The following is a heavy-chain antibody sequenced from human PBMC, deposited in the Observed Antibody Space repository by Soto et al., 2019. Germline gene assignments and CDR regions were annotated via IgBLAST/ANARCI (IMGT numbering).Heavy chain of an antibody. V-gene: IGHV3-33*01. D-gene: IGHD6-19*01. CDR2: IWYDGSNK. CDR3: ARDCAGYSSGWYQRGGFDY. CDR1: GFTFSSYG. Sequence: QVQLVESGGGVVQPGRSLRLSCAASGFTFSSYGMHWVRQAPGKGLEWVAVIWYDGSNKYYADSVKGRFTTSRDNSNNTLYLQMNSLRSEDTAVYYCARDCAGYSSGWYQRGGFDYWGQGTLVTVPS. J-gene: IGHJ4*02.